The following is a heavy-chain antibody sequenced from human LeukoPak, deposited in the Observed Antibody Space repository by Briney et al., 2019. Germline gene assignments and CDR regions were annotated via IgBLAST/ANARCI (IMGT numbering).Heavy chain of an antibody. CDR2: IYYSGST. D-gene: IGHD2-2*01. CDR1: GGSISSSSYY. V-gene: IGHV4-39*07. J-gene: IGHJ3*02. CDR3: ARIRQDIVVVPASIIRGAFDI. Sequence: PSETLSLTCTVSGGSISSSSYYWGWIRQPPGKGLEWIGSIYYSGSTYYNPSLKSRVTISVDRSKNQFSLKLSSVTAADTAVYYCARIRQDIVVVPASIIRGAFDIWGQGTMVTVSS.